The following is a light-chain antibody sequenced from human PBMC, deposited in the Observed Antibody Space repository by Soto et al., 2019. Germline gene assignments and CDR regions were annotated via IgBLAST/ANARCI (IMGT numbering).Light chain of an antibody. CDR3: QQYANCPPYT. CDR2: GTS. CDR1: ESVRSRY. V-gene: IGKV3-20*01. Sequence: EIVLTQSPGTLSLSPGERATLSCRASESVRSRYLAWYQQKPGQAPRLLFYGTSTRATGIPDTFSASGSETAFTLTISRLEPEDFAVYFCQQYANCPPYTFGQGTKLEIK. J-gene: IGKJ2*01.